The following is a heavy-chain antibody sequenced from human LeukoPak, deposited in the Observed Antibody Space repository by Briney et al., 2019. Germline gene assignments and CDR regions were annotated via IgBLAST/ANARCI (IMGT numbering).Heavy chain of an antibody. D-gene: IGHD6-19*01. CDR2: IKQDGSEK. V-gene: IGHV3-7*05. CDR3: ARDLIAVGTTDYYYGMDV. Sequence: PGGSLRLSCAASGFTFNSYWMNWVRQAPGKGREWVANIKQDGSEKYYVDSVKGRFTISRDNAKNSLYLQMNSLRAEDTAVYYCARDLIAVGTTDYYYGMDVWGQGTTVTISS. CDR1: GFTFNSYW. J-gene: IGHJ6*02.